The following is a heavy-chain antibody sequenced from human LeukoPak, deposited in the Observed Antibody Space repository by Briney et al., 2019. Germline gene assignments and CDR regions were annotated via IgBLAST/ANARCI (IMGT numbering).Heavy chain of an antibody. CDR2: ISGSDPGT. D-gene: IGHD2-21*02. CDR1: GFSFGTYA. CDR3: AKGSRGSCRGAYCYSFDN. Sequence: GGSPRLSCAASGFSFGTYAMSWVRQIPGKGLEWVSAISGSDPGTYYADSVKGRFTISRVNSRNTLYLQMNRPRVEDTAVYYCAKGSRGSCRGAYCYSFDNWGQGAVVTVSS. V-gene: IGHV3-23*01. J-gene: IGHJ4*02.